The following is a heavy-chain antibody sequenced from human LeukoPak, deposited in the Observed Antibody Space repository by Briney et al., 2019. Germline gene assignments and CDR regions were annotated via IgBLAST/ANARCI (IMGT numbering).Heavy chain of an antibody. CDR1: GLTFSSYA. V-gene: IGHV3-30*04. CDR3: ARARYQLPRPGFGGSVAGSTYFDY. D-gene: IGHD2-2*01. Sequence: GGSLRLSCAASGLTFSSYAMHWVRQAPGKGLEWVAVISYDGSNKYYADSVKGRFTISRDNSKNTLYLQMNSLRAEDTAVYYCARARYQLPRPGFGGSVAGSTYFDYWGQGTLVTVSS. J-gene: IGHJ4*02. CDR2: ISYDGSNK.